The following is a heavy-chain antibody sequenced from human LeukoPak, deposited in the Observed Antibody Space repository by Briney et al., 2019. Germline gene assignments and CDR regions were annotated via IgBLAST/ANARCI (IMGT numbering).Heavy chain of an antibody. V-gene: IGHV1-2*02. Sequence: VASVKVSCKASGYTFTGSYMHWVRQAPGQGLEWMGWINPNSGGTNYAKRFQGRVTMTRDTSISTAYMELSRLRSDDTAVYYCAREGYYYDSSGYSYYYYYMDVWGKGTTVTISS. J-gene: IGHJ6*03. CDR2: INPNSGGT. CDR3: AREGYYYDSSGYSYYYYYMDV. D-gene: IGHD3-22*01. CDR1: GYTFTGSY.